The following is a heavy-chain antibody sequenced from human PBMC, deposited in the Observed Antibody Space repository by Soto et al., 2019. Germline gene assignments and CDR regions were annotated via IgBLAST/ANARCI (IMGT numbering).Heavy chain of an antibody. D-gene: IGHD2-2*01. CDR2: IYYSGST. V-gene: IGHV4-31*03. J-gene: IGHJ4*02. Sequence: SETLSLTCTVSGGSINSGGYYWSWIRQHPGKGLEWIGYIYYSGSTYYNPSLKSRVTISVDTSKNQFSLKLSSVTAADTAVYYCARRYASCFDYWGQGTLVTVSS. CDR3: ARRYASCFDY. CDR1: GGSINSGGYY.